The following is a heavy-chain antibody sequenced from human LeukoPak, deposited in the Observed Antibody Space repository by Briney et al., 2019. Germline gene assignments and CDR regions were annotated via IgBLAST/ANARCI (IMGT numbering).Heavy chain of an antibody. Sequence: SETLSLTCTVSGGSISSYYWSWIRQPPGKGLEWIGYIYYSGSTNYNPTLKSRVTISVDTSKNQFSLKLSSVTAADTAVYYCARDRPSGSSFLDAFDIWGQGTMVTVSS. D-gene: IGHD1-26*01. CDR1: GGSISSYY. CDR3: ARDRPSGSSFLDAFDI. CDR2: IYYSGST. V-gene: IGHV4-59*01. J-gene: IGHJ3*02.